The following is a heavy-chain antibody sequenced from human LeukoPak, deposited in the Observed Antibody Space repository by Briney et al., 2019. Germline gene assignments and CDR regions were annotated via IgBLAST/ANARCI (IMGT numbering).Heavy chain of an antibody. CDR3: AKVPNSSSWYYFDY. CDR2: ISGSGGST. CDR1: GLTFSSYA. Sequence: GGSLRLSCAASGLTFSSYAMSWVRQAPGKGLEWVSAISGSGGSTYYADSVKGRFTISRDNSKNTLYLQMNSLRAEDTAVYYCAKVPNSSSWYYFDYWGQGTLVTVSS. D-gene: IGHD6-13*01. V-gene: IGHV3-23*01. J-gene: IGHJ4*02.